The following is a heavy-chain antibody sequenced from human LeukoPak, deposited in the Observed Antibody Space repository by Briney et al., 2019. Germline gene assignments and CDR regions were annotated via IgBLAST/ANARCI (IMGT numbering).Heavy chain of an antibody. CDR1: GFTFDDYG. Sequence: GGSLRLSCAASGFTFDDYGMTWVRQAPGKGLEWFSGFNWNGDTTGDADSGNGRFTISRDNAKNSLYLQMNSLRAEDTALYYCARRGYCSSTSCLYYYYYSMDVWGKGTTVTVSS. V-gene: IGHV3-20*04. J-gene: IGHJ6*03. CDR3: ARRGYCSSTSCLYYYYYSMDV. CDR2: FNWNGDTT. D-gene: IGHD2-2*01.